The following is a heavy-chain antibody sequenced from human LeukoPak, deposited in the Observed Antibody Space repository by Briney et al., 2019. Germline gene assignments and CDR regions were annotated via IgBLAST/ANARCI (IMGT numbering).Heavy chain of an antibody. CDR2: ISAYNGNT. D-gene: IGHD2-2*01. CDR3: ASGVVVSAFDI. CDR1: GYTFTSYG. J-gene: IGHJ3*02. Sequence: ASVKVSCKASGYTFTSYGISWVRQAPGQGLEWMGWISAYNGNTNYAQKFQGRVTMTRDTSISTAYTELSSLRSDDTAVYYCASGVVVSAFDIWGQGTMVTVSS. V-gene: IGHV1-18*01.